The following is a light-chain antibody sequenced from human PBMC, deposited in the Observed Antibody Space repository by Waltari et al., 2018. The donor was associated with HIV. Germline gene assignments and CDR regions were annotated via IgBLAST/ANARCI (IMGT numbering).Light chain of an antibody. Sequence: DIQMTQSPSSVSASVGARVTITCRASQDINSWLAWSQQKPGNAPKLLISAASSLQSGVPSRFSGSGSGTVFTLTINSLQPEDFATYYCQLANIVPFTFGPGTKVHI. V-gene: IGKV1-12*01. J-gene: IGKJ3*01. CDR3: QLANIVPFT. CDR1: QDINSW. CDR2: AAS.